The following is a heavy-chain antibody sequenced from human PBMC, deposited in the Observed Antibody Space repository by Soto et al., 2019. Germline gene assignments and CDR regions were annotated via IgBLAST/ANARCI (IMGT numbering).Heavy chain of an antibody. CDR3: ARSPNPVTAWFDP. D-gene: IGHD5-18*01. CDR1: GFTFSSYS. CDR2: ISSSSSYI. J-gene: IGHJ5*02. V-gene: IGHV3-21*01. Sequence: GGSLRLSCAASGFTFSSYSMNWVRQAPGRGLEWVSSISSSSSYIYYADSVKGRFTISRDNAKNSLYLQMNSLRAEDTAVYYCARSPNPVTAWFDPWGQGTLVTVSS.